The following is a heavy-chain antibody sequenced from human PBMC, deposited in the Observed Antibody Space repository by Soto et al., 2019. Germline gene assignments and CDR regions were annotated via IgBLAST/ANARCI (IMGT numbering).Heavy chain of an antibody. CDR3: ARGISWFRGSFDP. CDR2: INHNTNT. Sequence: QVHLQQWGAGLLKPSEPLSLTYAVYGGSFRDTYWNWFRQPPGKGLEWVGEINHNTNTISNPSLTSRYTISVDTSNNLASLTSTFLTAADTAGYYCARGISWFRGSFDPWGHGTLVTVAS. CDR1: GGSFRDTY. V-gene: IGHV4-34*01. J-gene: IGHJ5*02. D-gene: IGHD6-13*01.